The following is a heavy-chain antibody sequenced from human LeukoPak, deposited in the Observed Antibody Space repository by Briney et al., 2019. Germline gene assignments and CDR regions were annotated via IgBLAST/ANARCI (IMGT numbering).Heavy chain of an antibody. J-gene: IGHJ4*02. CDR2: IYHSGST. CDR3: ARATTMISTFDY. V-gene: IGHV4-4*02. CDR1: GGSISSSNW. Sequence: PSETLSLTCAVSGGSISSSNWWSWVRQPPGKGLEWIGEIYHSGSTNYNPSLRSRVTISVDKSKNQFSLKLSSVTAADTAVYYCARATTMISTFDYWGQGTLVTVSS. D-gene: IGHD3-22*01.